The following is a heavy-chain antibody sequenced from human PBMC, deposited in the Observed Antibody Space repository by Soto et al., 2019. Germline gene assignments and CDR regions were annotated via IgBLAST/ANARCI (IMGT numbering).Heavy chain of an antibody. D-gene: IGHD5-18*01. Sequence: TSETLSLTCTVSGGSISSGGYYWSWIRQHPGKGLEWIGYIYYSGSTYYNPSLKSRVTISVDTSKNQFSLKPSSVTAADTAVYYCARDPYIQPLGMDVWGQGTTVTVS. V-gene: IGHV4-31*03. CDR1: GGSISSGGYY. CDR3: ARDPYIQPLGMDV. CDR2: IYYSGST. J-gene: IGHJ6*02.